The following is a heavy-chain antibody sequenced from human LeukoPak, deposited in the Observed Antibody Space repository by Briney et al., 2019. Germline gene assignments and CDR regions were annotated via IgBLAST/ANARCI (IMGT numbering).Heavy chain of an antibody. CDR3: ARDVSPRDIVVVPAASTPDDY. V-gene: IGHV1-46*01. CDR2: INPSGGST. J-gene: IGHJ4*02. Sequence: ASVKVSCKASGYTFTSYYMHWVRQAPGQGLEWMGIINPSGGSTSYAQKFQGRVTMTRDTSTSTVYMELSSLRSEDTAVYYCARDVSPRDIVVVPAASTPDDYWGQGTLVTVSS. D-gene: IGHD2-2*01. CDR1: GYTFTSYY.